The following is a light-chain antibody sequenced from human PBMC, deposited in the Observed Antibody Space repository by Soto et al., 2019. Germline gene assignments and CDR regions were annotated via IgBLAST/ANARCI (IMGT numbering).Light chain of an antibody. V-gene: IGKV4-1*01. CDR2: WAS. Sequence: DIVMTQSPDSLAVSLGERATVNCKSSQSVLSSSNNRNFLAWYQQRPGHPPRLLLSWASARESGVPDRSSGSGSGTDFTLTISSLQAEDVALYYCQQYYALPWTFGQGTQVEIK. J-gene: IGKJ1*01. CDR1: QSVLSSSNNRNF. CDR3: QQYYALPWT.